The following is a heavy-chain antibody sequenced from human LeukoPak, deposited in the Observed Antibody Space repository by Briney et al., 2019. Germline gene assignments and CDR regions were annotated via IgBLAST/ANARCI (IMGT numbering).Heavy chain of an antibody. CDR3: ARGGGFPDYSNYVWGDYFDY. D-gene: IGHD4-11*01. V-gene: IGHV4-30-2*01. CDR2: ISHSGST. J-gene: IGHJ4*02. CDR1: GGSISSGGYY. Sequence: PSQTLSLTCTVSGGSISSGGYYWSWIRQPPGKGLEWIGEISHSGSTNYNPSLKSRVTISVDTSKNQFSLKLSSVTAADTAVYYCARGGGFPDYSNYVWGDYFDYWGQGTLVTVSS.